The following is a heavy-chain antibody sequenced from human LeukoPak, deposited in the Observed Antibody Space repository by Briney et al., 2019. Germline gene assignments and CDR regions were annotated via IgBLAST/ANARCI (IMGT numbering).Heavy chain of an antibody. V-gene: IGHV3-21*01. CDR1: GFTFTTYK. CDR3: ARDADSGSYYRRDDY. CDR2: ISSSSSYI. J-gene: IGHJ4*02. Sequence: PGGSLRLSCAASGFTFTTYKMNWVRQAPGKGLEWVSSISSSSSYIYYADSVKGRFTISRDNAKNSLYLQMNSLRAEDTAVYYCARDADSGSYYRRDDYWGQGTLVTVSS. D-gene: IGHD3-10*01.